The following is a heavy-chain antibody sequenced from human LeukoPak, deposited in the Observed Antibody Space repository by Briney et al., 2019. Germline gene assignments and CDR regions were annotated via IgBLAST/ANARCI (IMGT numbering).Heavy chain of an antibody. Sequence: SETLSLTCTVSGGSISSSGYYWGWIRQPPGKGLEWIGSMYYSGSTYYNPSLKSRVTISVDTSKNHFSLKLSSVTAADTAVYYCARVLTDRWYSIPHNWFDPWGQGTLVTVSS. CDR1: GGSISSSGYY. J-gene: IGHJ5*02. CDR3: ARVLTDRWYSIPHNWFDP. D-gene: IGHD2-15*01. CDR2: MYYSGST. V-gene: IGHV4-39*07.